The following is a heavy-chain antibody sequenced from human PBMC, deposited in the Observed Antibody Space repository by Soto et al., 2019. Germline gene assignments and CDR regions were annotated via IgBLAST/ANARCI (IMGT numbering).Heavy chain of an antibody. CDR3: ARDLAGTTGVNAFDI. Sequence: QVQLHESGPELVKPSETLSLTCTVSGGSISSYYWSWIRQPPGKGLEWIGYIYYSGSTKYNPSLKSRVTISVDTSKNQFSLKLSSVTAADTAVYYRARDLAGTTGVNAFDIWGQGTMVTVS. CDR1: GGSISSYY. V-gene: IGHV4-59*01. CDR2: IYYSGST. J-gene: IGHJ3*02. D-gene: IGHD1-1*01.